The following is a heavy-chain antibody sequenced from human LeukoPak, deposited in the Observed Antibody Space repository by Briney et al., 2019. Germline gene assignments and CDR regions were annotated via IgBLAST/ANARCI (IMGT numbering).Heavy chain of an antibody. D-gene: IGHD2-2*02. Sequence: GGSLRLSCAASGFTFSSYWMHWVRQAPGKGLVWVSRINSDGSSTSYADSVKGRFTISRDNAENTLYLQMNSLRAEDTAVYYCARVRRGYCSSTSCYTSWFDPWGQGTLVTVSS. V-gene: IGHV3-74*01. CDR1: GFTFSSYW. CDR2: INSDGSST. CDR3: ARVRRGYCSSTSCYTSWFDP. J-gene: IGHJ5*02.